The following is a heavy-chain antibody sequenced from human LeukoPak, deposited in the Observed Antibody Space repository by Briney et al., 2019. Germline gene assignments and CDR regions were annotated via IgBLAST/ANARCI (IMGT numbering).Heavy chain of an antibody. D-gene: IGHD7-27*01. CDR3: ARAAGDRIGYFDL. J-gene: IGHJ2*01. CDR2: LYSGGST. Sequence: GGSLRLSCAASGFTFFNAWMSWVRQAPGKGLEWVSVLYSGGSTYYADSVKGRFTISRDNSKNTAYLQMNGLRVEDTAVYYCARAAGDRIGYFDLWGRGTLVTVSS. CDR1: GFTFFNAW. V-gene: IGHV3-53*01.